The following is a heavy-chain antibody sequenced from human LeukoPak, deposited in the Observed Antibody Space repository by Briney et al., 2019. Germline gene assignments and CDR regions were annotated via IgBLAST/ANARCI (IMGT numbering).Heavy chain of an antibody. CDR2: ISAYNGNT. Sequence: GASVKVSCKASGYTFTSYGISWVRQAPGQGLEWMGWISAYNGNTNYAQKLQGRVTMTTDTSTSTAYMELRSLRSDDTAVYYCARTLVDIVATTVGYFDYWGQGTLVTVSS. J-gene: IGHJ4*02. D-gene: IGHD5-12*01. V-gene: IGHV1-18*01. CDR3: ARTLVDIVATTVGYFDY. CDR1: GYTFTSYG.